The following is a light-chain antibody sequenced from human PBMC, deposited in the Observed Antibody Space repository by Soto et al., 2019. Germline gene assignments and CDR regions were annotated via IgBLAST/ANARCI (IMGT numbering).Light chain of an antibody. V-gene: IGKV3-20*01. CDR3: QQYGSSSFT. CDR1: HSVASTY. Sequence: EIVLTQSPATLSLSPGEGATLSCRASHSVASTYLAWYQQKPGLAPRLIIYGASNRASGTPDRFSGGGSGNDFTLPISRLEPEEFAGDYCQQYGSSSFTFGQGTKLEIK. CDR2: GAS. J-gene: IGKJ2*01.